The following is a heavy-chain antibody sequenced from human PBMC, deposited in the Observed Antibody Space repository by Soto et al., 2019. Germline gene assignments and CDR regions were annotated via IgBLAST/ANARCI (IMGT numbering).Heavy chain of an antibody. J-gene: IGHJ4*02. V-gene: IGHV4-31*03. CDR3: ARGGRSGWLGFDS. D-gene: IGHD6-19*01. Sequence: QVQLQESGPGLVKPSQTLSLTCTVSGGSIGSGTYYWNWIRQHPGKGLEWIGYIYFTGGTYYNPSLHSRVSMSRDTSQNQFSLELDSVTAADTAVYYCARGGRSGWLGFDSWGQGTLVTVSS. CDR2: IYFTGGT. CDR1: GGSIGSGTYY.